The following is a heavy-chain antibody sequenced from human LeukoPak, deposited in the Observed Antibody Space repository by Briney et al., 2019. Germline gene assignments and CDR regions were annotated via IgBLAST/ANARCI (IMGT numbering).Heavy chain of an antibody. D-gene: IGHD3-10*01. CDR3: ARDFPHGSGPDPGETNDY. V-gene: IGHV3-21*01. CDR1: GFTFSSYS. J-gene: IGHJ4*02. CDR2: ISSSSSYI. Sequence: GGSLRLSCAASGFTFSSYSMNWVRQAPGKGLEWVSSISSSSSYIYYADSVKGRFTISRDNAKNSLYLQMNSLRAEDTAVYYCARDFPHGSGPDPGETNDYWGQGTLVTVSS.